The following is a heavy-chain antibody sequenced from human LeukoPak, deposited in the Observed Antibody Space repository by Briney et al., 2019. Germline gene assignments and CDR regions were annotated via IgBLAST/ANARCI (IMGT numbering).Heavy chain of an antibody. D-gene: IGHD5-18*01. Sequence: PLETLSLTCTVSGGSISSYYWNWIRQPPGKGLEWIGYIYYSGSANYNPSLKSRVTISVDTSKNQFSLKLSSVTAADTAVYYCARTTEGGYTYDYFYYYYMDVWGRGTTVTVSS. CDR2: IYYSGSA. J-gene: IGHJ6*03. CDR3: ARTTEGGYTYDYFYYYYMDV. V-gene: IGHV4-59*01. CDR1: GGSISSYY.